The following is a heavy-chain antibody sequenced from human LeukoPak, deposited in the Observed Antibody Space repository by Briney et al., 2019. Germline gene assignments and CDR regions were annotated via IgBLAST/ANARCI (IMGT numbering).Heavy chain of an antibody. V-gene: IGHV3-43*01. Sequence: GGSLRLSCAASGFTFDDYTMHWVRHAPGKGLEWVSLISWVGGSTYYADSVKGRFTNSRDNSKNSLYLQMNSLRTEDTALYYCAKSGEYSSGGSCYPYYFDYWGQGTLVTVSS. CDR1: GFTFDDYT. J-gene: IGHJ4*02. D-gene: IGHD2-15*01. CDR2: ISWVGGST. CDR3: AKSGEYSSGGSCYPYYFDY.